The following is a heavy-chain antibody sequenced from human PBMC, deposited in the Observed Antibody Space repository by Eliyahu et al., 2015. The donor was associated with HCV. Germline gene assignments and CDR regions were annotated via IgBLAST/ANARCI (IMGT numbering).Heavy chain of an antibody. V-gene: IGHV3-30*18. CDR2: ISYDGSNK. Sequence: QVQLVESGGGVVQPGRSLRLSCAASGFTFSSYGMHWVRQAPGKGLEWVAVISYDGSNKYYADSVKGRFTISRDNSKNTLYLQMNSLRAEDTAVYYCAKGRVYLGSWYEIFGMDVWGQGTTVTVSS. CDR3: AKGRVYLGSWYEIFGMDV. CDR1: GFTFSSYG. J-gene: IGHJ6*02. D-gene: IGHD6-13*01.